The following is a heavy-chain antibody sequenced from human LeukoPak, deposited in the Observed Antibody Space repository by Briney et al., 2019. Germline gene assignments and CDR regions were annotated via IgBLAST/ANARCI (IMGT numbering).Heavy chain of an antibody. D-gene: IGHD3-3*01. CDR3: VRDLRCYDFGSGYSD. CDR2: IYYSGST. CDR1: GGSISSYY. J-gene: IGHJ4*01. Sequence: SETLSLTCTVSGGSISSYYWSWIRQSPGKGVEWIGYIYYSGSTNYNPSLKSPITISVDTSKNQFSLKLSSVAAADPAVYFCVRDLRCYDFGSGYSDWGQGTLVTVSS. V-gene: IGHV4-59*01.